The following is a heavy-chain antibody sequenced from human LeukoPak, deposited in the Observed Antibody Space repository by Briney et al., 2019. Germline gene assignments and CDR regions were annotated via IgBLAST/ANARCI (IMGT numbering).Heavy chain of an antibody. CDR2: IYYSGST. CDR1: GGSISSGGYS. J-gene: IGHJ3*02. CDR3: ARRLFSRAFDI. D-gene: IGHD2-21*01. Sequence: SQTLSLTCTVSGGSISSGGYSWSWIRQHPGKGLEWIGYIYYSGSTYYNPSLKSRVTISVDTSKNQFSLKLSSVTAADTAVYYCARRLFSRAFDIWGQGTVVTVSS. V-gene: IGHV4-31*03.